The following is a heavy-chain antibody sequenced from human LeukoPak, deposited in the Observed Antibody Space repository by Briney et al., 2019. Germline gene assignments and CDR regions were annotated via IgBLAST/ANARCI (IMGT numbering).Heavy chain of an antibody. CDR3: ARAGPGKLRFLEWLLKPNPRILDY. D-gene: IGHD3-3*01. Sequence: SETLSLTCTVSGGSISSYYWSWIRQPPGKGLEWIGYIYYSGSTNYNPSLKSRVTISVDTSKNQFSLKLSSVTAADTAVYYCARAGPGKLRFLEWLLKPNPRILDYWGQGTLVTVSS. CDR2: IYYSGST. J-gene: IGHJ4*02. V-gene: IGHV4-59*01. CDR1: GGSISSYY.